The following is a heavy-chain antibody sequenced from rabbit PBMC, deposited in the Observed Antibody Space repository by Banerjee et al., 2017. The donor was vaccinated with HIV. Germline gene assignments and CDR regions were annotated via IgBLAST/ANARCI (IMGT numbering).Heavy chain of an antibody. Sequence: QEQLVESGGGLVTLGGSLKLSCEASGIDFSSNAMCWVRQAPGKGQEWIACIYTGDGSADDASWGKGRVSISKSSSTTVARQMTSLTAADTATYFCARGYVGSRYYDNDMDLWGPGTLVTVS. CDR1: GIDFSSNA. D-gene: IGHD8-1*01. CDR2: IYTGDGSA. V-gene: IGHV1S47*01. CDR3: ARGYVGSRYYDNDMDL. J-gene: IGHJ6*01.